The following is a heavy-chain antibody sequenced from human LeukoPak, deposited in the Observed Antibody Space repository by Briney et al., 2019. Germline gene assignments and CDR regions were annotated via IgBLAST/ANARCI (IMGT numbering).Heavy chain of an antibody. Sequence: PGGSLRLSCAASGFSFSSYVMHWVRQAPGKGLEWVAFIRYDGNIKYYAESVRGRFAISRDNSKNTLYLQMNSLRAEDTAVYYCAKEYYDFWSGYPHDYWGQGTLVTVSS. CDR3: AKEYYDFWSGYPHDY. V-gene: IGHV3-30*02. J-gene: IGHJ4*02. CDR1: GFSFSSYV. CDR2: IRYDGNIK. D-gene: IGHD3-3*01.